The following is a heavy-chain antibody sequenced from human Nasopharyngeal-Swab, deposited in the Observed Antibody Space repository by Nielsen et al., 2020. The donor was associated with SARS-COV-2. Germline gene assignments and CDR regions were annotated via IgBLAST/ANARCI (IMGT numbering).Heavy chain of an antibody. CDR1: GFTFDDYA. Sequence: SLKISCVASGFTFDDYAMHWVRQAPGKGLEWVSGISWNSGSIGYADSVKGRFTISRDNAKNSLYLQMNSLRAEDTALYYCAKTMVYSSSSYYFDYWGQGTLVTVSS. D-gene: IGHD6-6*01. J-gene: IGHJ4*02. CDR3: AKTMVYSSSSYYFDY. V-gene: IGHV3-9*01. CDR2: ISWNSGSI.